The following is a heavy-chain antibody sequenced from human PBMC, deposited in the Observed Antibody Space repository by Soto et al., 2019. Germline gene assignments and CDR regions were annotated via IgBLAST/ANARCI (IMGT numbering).Heavy chain of an antibody. CDR3: ARDSYGYVVDY. Sequence: EVQLVESGGGLVQPGGSLRLSCAASGFTFSSYWMSWVRQAPGKGLEWVANIKQDGSEKYYVDSVRGRFTISRDNATNSLYLQMNSLRAEDTAVYYCARDSYGYVVDYWGQGTLVTVSS. D-gene: IGHD5-18*01. V-gene: IGHV3-7*01. CDR1: GFTFSSYW. J-gene: IGHJ4*02. CDR2: IKQDGSEK.